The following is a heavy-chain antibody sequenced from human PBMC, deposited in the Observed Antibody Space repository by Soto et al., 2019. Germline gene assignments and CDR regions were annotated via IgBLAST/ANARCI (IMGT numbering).Heavy chain of an antibody. Sequence: QMQLVQSGAEVKKPGASVRVSCKASGYTFTKFDINWVRQATGQGLEWMGWMNPNSGNTGYAQKFQGRVTMTRNTSITTAYMELSTLRSEDTAVYYCVRGDYGDYSHWFDPWGQGTLVTVSS. D-gene: IGHD4-17*01. V-gene: IGHV1-8*01. CDR2: MNPNSGNT. CDR3: VRGDYGDYSHWFDP. J-gene: IGHJ5*02. CDR1: GYTFTKFD.